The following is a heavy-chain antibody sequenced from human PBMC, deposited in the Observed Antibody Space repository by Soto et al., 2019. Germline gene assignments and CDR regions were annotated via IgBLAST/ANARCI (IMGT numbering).Heavy chain of an antibody. D-gene: IGHD3-22*01. V-gene: IGHV3-30*03. CDR2: ISYEGSNK. J-gene: IGHJ4*02. Sequence: GGSLRLSCTASGFNFSSYGMHWVRQATSKGLEWKAVISYEGSNKYYADNVKGRFTISRDYSKNTLYLQMNSLRAEDTAVYYCAREGVDSSGYLDYWGQGTLVTVSS. CDR1: GFNFSSYG. CDR3: AREGVDSSGYLDY.